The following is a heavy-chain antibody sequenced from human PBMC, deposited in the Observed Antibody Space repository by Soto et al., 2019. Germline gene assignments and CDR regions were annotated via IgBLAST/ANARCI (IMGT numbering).Heavy chain of an antibody. D-gene: IGHD3-10*01. J-gene: IGHJ5*02. CDR1: GGSISSYY. CDR2: IYYSGST. V-gene: IGHV4-59*01. CDR3: ARELFGRSVWFDP. Sequence: LSLTCSVSGGSISSYYWSWIRQPPGKGLEWIGYIYYSGSTNYNPSLKSRVTISVDTSKNQFSLKLSSVTAADTAVYYCARELFGRSVWFDPWGQGTLVTVSS.